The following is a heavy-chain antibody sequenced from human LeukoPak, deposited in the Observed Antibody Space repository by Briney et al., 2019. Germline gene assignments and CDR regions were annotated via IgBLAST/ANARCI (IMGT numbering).Heavy chain of an antibody. Sequence: GGSLRLSCAASGFTFSIYAMTWVRQAPGKRLEWVTYISSSGDTIYYADSVRGRFTISRDSAKNSLYLQMDSLRAEDTAVYYCASMMEVVTVNRNYYYYYGMDVWGQGTTVTVSS. V-gene: IGHV3-48*03. CDR3: ASMMEVVTVNRNYYYYYGMDV. D-gene: IGHD2-21*02. J-gene: IGHJ6*02. CDR1: GFTFSIYA. CDR2: ISSSGDTI.